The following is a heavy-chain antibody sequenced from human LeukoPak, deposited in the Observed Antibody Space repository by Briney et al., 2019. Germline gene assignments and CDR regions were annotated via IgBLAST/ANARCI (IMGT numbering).Heavy chain of an antibody. V-gene: IGHV3-30*02. Sequence: GGSLRLSCAASGFTFSGYDMHWFRQAPGKGLEWVAFIRYDGSNKYYTDSVKGRFTISRDNSKNTLYLQMNSLRPEDTAVYYCAKSSAIDYWGQGTLVTVSS. CDR1: GFTFSGYD. J-gene: IGHJ4*02. CDR2: IRYDGSNK. CDR3: AKSSAIDY.